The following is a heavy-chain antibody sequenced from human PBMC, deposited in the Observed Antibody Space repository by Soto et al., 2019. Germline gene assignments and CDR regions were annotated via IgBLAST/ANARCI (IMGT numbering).Heavy chain of an antibody. CDR3: AREYSSSWYGYGMDV. Sequence: QVQLVQSVAEVKKPGASVKVSCKASGYTFTSYGISWVRQAPGQGLEWMGWISAYNGNTNYAQKLQGRVTMTTDTSTSTAYMELRRLRSDDTAVYYFAREYSSSWYGYGMDVWGQGTTVTVSS. CDR2: ISAYNGNT. D-gene: IGHD6-13*01. J-gene: IGHJ6*02. CDR1: GYTFTSYG. V-gene: IGHV1-18*01.